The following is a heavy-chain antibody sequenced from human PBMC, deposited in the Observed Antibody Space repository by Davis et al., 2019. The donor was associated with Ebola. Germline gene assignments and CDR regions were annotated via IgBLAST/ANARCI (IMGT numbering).Heavy chain of an antibody. D-gene: IGHD4-17*01. J-gene: IGHJ4*02. CDR2: ISYDGSNK. Sequence: PGGSLRLSCAASGFTFSSYAMHWVRQAPGKGLEWVAVISYDGSNKYYADSVKGRFTISRDNSKNTLYLQMNSLRAEDTAVYYCARGRLFDYGDYFDYWGQGTLVTVSS. V-gene: IGHV3-30-3*01. CDR1: GFTFSSYA. CDR3: ARGRLFDYGDYFDY.